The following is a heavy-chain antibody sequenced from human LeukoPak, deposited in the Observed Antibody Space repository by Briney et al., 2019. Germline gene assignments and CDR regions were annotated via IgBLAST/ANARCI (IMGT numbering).Heavy chain of an antibody. CDR3: ARDDDSSGDIRY. V-gene: IGHV1-18*01. J-gene: IGHJ4*02. Sequence: ASVKVSCKTSGYTFISSGISWVRQAPGQGLEWMGWISAHNGNTNYAQKFQGRVTMTTDTSTSTVYMELRSLRFDDTAVYYCARDDDSSGDIRYWGQGTLVTVSS. D-gene: IGHD3-22*01. CDR1: GYTFISSG. CDR2: ISAHNGNT.